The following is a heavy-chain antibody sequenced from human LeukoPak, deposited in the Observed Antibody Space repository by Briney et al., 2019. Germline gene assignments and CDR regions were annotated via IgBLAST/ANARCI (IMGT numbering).Heavy chain of an antibody. J-gene: IGHJ6*02. D-gene: IGHD4-23*01. CDR2: IYSGGTT. CDR3: ARDTVVASPYYYGMDV. V-gene: IGHV3-53*01. CDR1: GFTVSSNY. Sequence: GGSLRLSCAASGFTVSSNYMSWVRQAPGKGLEWVSVIYSGGTTYYADSVKGRFTISRDNSKNTLYLQMNSLRAEDTAVYYCARDTVVASPYYYGMDVWGQGTTVTVSS.